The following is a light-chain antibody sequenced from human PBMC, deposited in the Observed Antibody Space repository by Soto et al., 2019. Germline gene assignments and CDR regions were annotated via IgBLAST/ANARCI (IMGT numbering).Light chain of an antibody. J-gene: IGKJ1*01. CDR3: QQYMSSVT. CDR2: GAS. CDR1: QSVDTTF. Sequence: EIVLTQSPGSLSLSPGQRATLSCRASQSVDTTFFAWYQKKPGQAPSLLIYGASKRATGIPDRFSGSGSGTDFTLIISRLEPEDFAVYYCQQYMSSVTFGHGTKVEIK. V-gene: IGKV3-20*01.